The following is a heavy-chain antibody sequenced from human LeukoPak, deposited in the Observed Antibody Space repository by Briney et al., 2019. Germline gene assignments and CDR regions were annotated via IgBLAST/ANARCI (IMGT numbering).Heavy chain of an antibody. D-gene: IGHD1-26*01. Sequence: ASVKVSCKASGYTFTNYDINRVPQATGQGLEWMGRMNPNSGNTGSAQKFQGRVSMTRNTSISTAYMELSSLRSDDTAVYYCAKGGVGVTPEFDYWGQGTLVTVSS. J-gene: IGHJ4*02. CDR2: MNPNSGNT. CDR1: GYTFTNYD. CDR3: AKGGVGVTPEFDY. V-gene: IGHV1-8*01.